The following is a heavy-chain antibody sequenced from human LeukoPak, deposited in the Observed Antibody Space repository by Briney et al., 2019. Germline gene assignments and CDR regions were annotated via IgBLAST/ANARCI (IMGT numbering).Heavy chain of an antibody. J-gene: IGHJ6*02. CDR3: AKSTVRYYYYYYGMDV. CDR1: GFTFSSYA. D-gene: IGHD6-6*01. V-gene: IGHV3-23*01. Sequence: PGGSLRLSCAASGFTFSSYAMSWVRQAPGKGLEWVSAISGSGGSTYYADSVKGRFTISRDNSKNTLYLQMNSLRAEDTAVYYCAKSTVRYYYYYYGMDVWGQGTTVTVSS. CDR2: ISGSGGST.